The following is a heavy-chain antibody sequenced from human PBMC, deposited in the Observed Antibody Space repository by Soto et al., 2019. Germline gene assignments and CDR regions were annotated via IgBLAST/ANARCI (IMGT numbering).Heavy chain of an antibody. V-gene: IGHV4-30-4*01. CDR3: ARDHRRYSGPIGAVDY. CDR2: IYYSGST. Sequence: QVQLQESGPGLVKPSQTLSLTCTVSGGSISSGDYYWSWIRQPPGKGLEWIGYIYYSGSTYYNPSLKSRVTISVDTSKNQFSLKLSSVTAADTAVYYCARDHRRYSGPIGAVDYWGQGTLVTVSS. CDR1: GGSISSGDYY. J-gene: IGHJ4*02. D-gene: IGHD5-12*01.